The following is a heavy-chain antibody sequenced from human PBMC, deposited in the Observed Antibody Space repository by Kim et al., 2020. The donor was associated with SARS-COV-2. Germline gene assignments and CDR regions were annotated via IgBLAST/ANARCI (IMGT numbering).Heavy chain of an antibody. Sequence: GGSLRLSCAASGFNFSTYSLHWVRQAPGKGLEWVAVISYDGGNTYYADTVKGRFSTSRDNSKDTLYLEMNSLGVDDTAMYYCARGGVLAVISNPFDMWG. D-gene: IGHD3-10*01. J-gene: IGHJ3*02. CDR2: ISYDGGNT. CDR3: ARGGVLAVISNPFDM. CDR1: GFNFSTYS. V-gene: IGHV3-30-3*01.